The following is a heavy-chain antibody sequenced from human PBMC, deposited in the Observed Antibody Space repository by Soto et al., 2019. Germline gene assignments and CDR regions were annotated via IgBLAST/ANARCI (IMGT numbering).Heavy chain of an antibody. V-gene: IGHV4-61*01. D-gene: IGHD3-3*01. CDR1: CVSVSSGSYY. CDR2: IYYSGST. CDR3: ARLDDFWSGYYPNLYYYYYGMDV. J-gene: IGHJ6*02. Sequence: SEALFRTCTGSCVSVSSGSYYCSWIRQPPGKGLEWIGYIYYSGSTNYNPSLKSRVTISVDTSKNQFSLKLSSVTAADTAVYYCARLDDFWSGYYPNLYYYYYGMDVWGQGTTVTVSS.